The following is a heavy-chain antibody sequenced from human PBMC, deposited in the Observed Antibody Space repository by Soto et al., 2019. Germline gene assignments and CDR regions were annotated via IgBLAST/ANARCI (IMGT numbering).Heavy chain of an antibody. V-gene: IGHV4-30-4*01. CDR3: ARDGRKDNWFDP. CDR2: IYYSGST. CDR1: GGSISSGDYY. J-gene: IGHJ5*02. Sequence: SETLSLTCTVSGGSISSGDYYWSWIRQPPGKGLEWIGYIYYSGSTYYNPSLKSRVTISVDTSKNQFSLKLSSVTAADTAVYYCARDGRKDNWFDPWGQGTLVTVSS.